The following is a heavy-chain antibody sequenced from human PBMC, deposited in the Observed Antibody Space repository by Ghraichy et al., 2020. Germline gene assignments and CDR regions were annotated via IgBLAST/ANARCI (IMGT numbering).Heavy chain of an antibody. J-gene: IGHJ4*02. CDR2: ISSSGGRT. V-gene: IGHV3-23*01. CDR1: GFTFSSYA. Sequence: GGSLRLSCAASGFTFSSYAMTWVRQAPGKGLEWVSGISSSGGRTYYADSVKGRFTISRDNSKNTLHLQMNSLRAEDTAVYYCAKDRGHFDDFDFWGQGTLVTVSS. CDR3: AKDRGHFDDFDF. D-gene: IGHD3-9*01.